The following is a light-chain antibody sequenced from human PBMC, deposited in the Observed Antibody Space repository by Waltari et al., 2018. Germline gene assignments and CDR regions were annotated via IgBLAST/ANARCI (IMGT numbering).Light chain of an antibody. V-gene: IGKV3-20*01. Sequence: EIVLTQSPGTLSLSPVERATLSCRASPGVGKYLAWYHQRPGQAPRLLLYHASIRATGIPDRFSGSGFGTDFSLTISRLEPEDFAVYYCQKYDFLPATFGQGTTVEIK. CDR1: PGVGKY. CDR2: HAS. CDR3: QKYDFLPAT. J-gene: IGKJ1*01.